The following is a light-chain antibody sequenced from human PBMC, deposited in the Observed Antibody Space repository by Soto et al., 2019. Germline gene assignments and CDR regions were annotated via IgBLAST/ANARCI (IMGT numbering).Light chain of an antibody. Sequence: DIQLTQSPSSLSASVGDRVTITCRASQSIATYLHWFQQKPGKAPKLLIYGASNFQSGVPSRFSGSGSGTDFTLTITSLQSEDFATYYCQQYHTYPQTFGQGTRLEI. V-gene: IGKV1-16*01. J-gene: IGKJ2*01. CDR1: QSIATY. CDR2: GAS. CDR3: QQYHTYPQT.